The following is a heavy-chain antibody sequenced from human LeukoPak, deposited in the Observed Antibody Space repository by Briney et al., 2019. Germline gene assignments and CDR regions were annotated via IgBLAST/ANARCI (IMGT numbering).Heavy chain of an antibody. J-gene: IGHJ4*02. CDR1: GFTFSSYA. Sequence: PGGSLRLSCAASGFTFSSYAMHWVRQAPGKGLEWVAFIRYDGSNKYYADSVKGRFTISRDNSKNTLYLQMNSLRAEDTAVYYCAKDVQYYYGSGSSSYWGQGTLVTVSS. CDR2: IRYDGSNK. V-gene: IGHV3-30*02. CDR3: AKDVQYYYGSGSSSY. D-gene: IGHD3-10*01.